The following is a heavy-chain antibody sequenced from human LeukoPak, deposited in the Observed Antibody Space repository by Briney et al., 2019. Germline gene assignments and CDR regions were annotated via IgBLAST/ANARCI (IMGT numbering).Heavy chain of an antibody. Sequence: SETLSLTCTVSGGSISSSRYYWGWIRQPPGKGLEWIGSIYYSGSTYYNPSLKSRVTISVDTSKNQFSLKLSSVTAADTAVYYCARSGSVDYGDYDPFDYWGQGTLVTVSS. CDR2: IYYSGST. D-gene: IGHD4-17*01. CDR1: GGSISSSRYY. V-gene: IGHV4-39*01. CDR3: ARSGSVDYGDYDPFDY. J-gene: IGHJ4*02.